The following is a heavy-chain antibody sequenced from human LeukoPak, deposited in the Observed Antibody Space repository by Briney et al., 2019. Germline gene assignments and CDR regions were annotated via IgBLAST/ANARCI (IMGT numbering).Heavy chain of an antibody. J-gene: IGHJ4*02. D-gene: IGHD2-15*01. CDR3: ARRYCSGGTCYYFAS. CDR2: IYPGGSNT. V-gene: IGHV5-51*01. Sequence: GESLKISCKGSGYSFTSHWLGWVRQMPGKGLEWMGIIYPGGSNTIYSPSFQGQVTISADKSISTAYLRWSSLKASDTAMYFCARRYCSGGTCYYFASWGQGTLVSVSS. CDR1: GYSFTSHW.